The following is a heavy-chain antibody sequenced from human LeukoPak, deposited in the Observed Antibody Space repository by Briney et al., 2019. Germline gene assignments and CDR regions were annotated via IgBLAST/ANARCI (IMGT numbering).Heavy chain of an antibody. CDR1: GFTFSSYG. Sequence: GGSLRLSCAASGFTFSSYGMHWVRQAPGKGLEWVAFIRYDGSNKYYADSVKGRFTISRDNSKNTLYLQMHSLTVEDTAVYYCARATRLPDYWGQGTLVIVSS. J-gene: IGHJ4*02. CDR3: ARATRLPDY. V-gene: IGHV3-30*02. D-gene: IGHD3-16*01. CDR2: IRYDGSNK.